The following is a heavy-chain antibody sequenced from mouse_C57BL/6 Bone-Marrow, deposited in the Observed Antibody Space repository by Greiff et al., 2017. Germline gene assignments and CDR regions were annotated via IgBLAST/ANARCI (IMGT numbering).Heavy chain of an antibody. CDR2: IWSGGST. D-gene: IGHD1-1*01. Sequence: QVQLQQSGPGLVQPSQSLSITCTVSGFSLTSYGVHWVRQSPGKGLEWLGVIWSGGSTDYNAAIISRLSISKDNSKSHVFFKMNSLQADDTAIYYCARRSHYYGSSYEGYYAMDYWGQGTSVTVSS. J-gene: IGHJ4*01. CDR1: GFSLTSYG. V-gene: IGHV2-2*01. CDR3: ARRSHYYGSSYEGYYAMDY.